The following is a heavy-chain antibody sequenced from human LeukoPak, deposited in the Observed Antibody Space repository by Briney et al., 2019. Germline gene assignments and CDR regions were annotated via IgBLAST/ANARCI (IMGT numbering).Heavy chain of an antibody. CDR1: GYTFTVYY. Sequence: GASVKVSFKASGYTFTVYYMHWVRQAPGQGREGMGWINPNSGGTNYAQKFQGWVTMTRDTSISTAYVELSRLRSDDTAVYYCARAISTTDNYYYYGMDVWGKGTTVTVSS. D-gene: IGHD4-17*01. J-gene: IGHJ6*04. CDR2: INPNSGGT. V-gene: IGHV1-2*04. CDR3: ARAISTTDNYYYYGMDV.